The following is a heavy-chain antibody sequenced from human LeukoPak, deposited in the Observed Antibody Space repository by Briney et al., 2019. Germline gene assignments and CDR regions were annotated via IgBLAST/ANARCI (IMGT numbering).Heavy chain of an antibody. V-gene: IGHV3-21*01. CDR3: TRDVRDEYTSSWYPIGY. D-gene: IGHD6-19*01. CDR2: ISSGGRYV. Sequence: GGSLRLSCAASGFSFSTYSMNWVRQAPGKGLEWVSSISSGGRYVYYADSVKGRFTISRDNAKNSLYLQMNSLRAEDTAVYYCTRDVRDEYTSSWYPIGYWGQGTLVTVSS. J-gene: IGHJ4*02. CDR1: GFSFSTYS.